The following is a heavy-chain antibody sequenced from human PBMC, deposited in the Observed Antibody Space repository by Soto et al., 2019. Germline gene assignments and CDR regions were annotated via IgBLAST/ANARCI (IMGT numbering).Heavy chain of an antibody. CDR1: CGSIISGDYY. J-gene: IGHJ4*02. V-gene: IGHV4-30-4*01. D-gene: IGHD5-12*01. CDR3: AKVATITRGYYFDC. CDR2: IYYSGST. Sequence: SETLSLTCTFSCGSIISGDYYWSWIRQPPGKGLEWIGYIYYSGSTYYNPSLKSRVTISVDTSKNQFSLKLSSVTAADTAVYYCAKVATITRGYYFDCWGQGTLVTVSS.